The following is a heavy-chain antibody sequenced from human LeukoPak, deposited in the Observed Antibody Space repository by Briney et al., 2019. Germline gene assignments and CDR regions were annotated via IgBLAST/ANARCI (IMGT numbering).Heavy chain of an antibody. Sequence: GESLKISCQGSGYNFTSYWIGWVRQMPGKGLEWMGIIYPGDSDTRYSPSFQGQVTISADKSISTAYLQWSSLKASDTAMYYCARQYCSSTSCYLIDYWGQGTLVTVSS. V-gene: IGHV5-51*01. CDR3: ARQYCSSTSCYLIDY. CDR2: IYPGDSDT. CDR1: GYNFTSYW. D-gene: IGHD2-2*01. J-gene: IGHJ4*02.